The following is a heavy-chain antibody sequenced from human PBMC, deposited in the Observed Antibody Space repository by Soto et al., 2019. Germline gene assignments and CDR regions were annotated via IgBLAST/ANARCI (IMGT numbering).Heavy chain of an antibody. D-gene: IGHD6-6*01. J-gene: IGHJ4*02. CDR1: GYTFTSYY. Sequence: ASVKVSCKASGYTFTSYYMHWARQAPGQGLEWMGIINPSGGSTSYAQKFQGRVTITRDTSTSTVYMELSSLRSEDTAVYYCARAPKVSGSSQTRPDFWGQGTLATVSS. V-gene: IGHV1-46*01. CDR3: ARAPKVSGSSQTRPDF. CDR2: INPSGGST.